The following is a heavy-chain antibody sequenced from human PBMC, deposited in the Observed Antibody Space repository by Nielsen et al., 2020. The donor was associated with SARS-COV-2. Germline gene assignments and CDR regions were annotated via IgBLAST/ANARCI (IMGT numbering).Heavy chain of an antibody. CDR2: ISSSGSTI. D-gene: IGHD3-3*01. J-gene: IGHJ6*02. CDR3: ARGTSRITIFGVVTRHGMDV. Sequence: GGSLRLSCAASGFTFSDYYMSWIRQAPGKGLEWVSYISSSGSTIYYADSVKGRFTISRDNAKNSLYLQMNSLRAEDTAVYYCARGTSRITIFGVVTRHGMDVWGQRTTVTVSS. V-gene: IGHV3-11*01. CDR1: GFTFSDYY.